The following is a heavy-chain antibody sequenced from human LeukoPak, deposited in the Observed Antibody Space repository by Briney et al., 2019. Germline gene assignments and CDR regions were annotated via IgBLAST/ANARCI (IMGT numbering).Heavy chain of an antibody. CDR2: INPSGGST. CDR1: GYTFTSYY. D-gene: IGHD1-26*01. J-gene: IGHJ3*02. V-gene: IGHV1-46*01. CDR3: ARARGSYFLAHDAFDI. Sequence: ASVKVSCKASGYTFTSYYMHWVRQALGQGLEWMGIINPSGGSTSYAQKFQGRVTMTRDTSTSTVYMELSSLRSEDTAVYYCARARGSYFLAHDAFDIWGQGTMVTVSS.